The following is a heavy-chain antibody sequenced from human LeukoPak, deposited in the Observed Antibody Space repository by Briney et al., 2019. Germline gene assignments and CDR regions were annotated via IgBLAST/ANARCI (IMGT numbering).Heavy chain of an antibody. J-gene: IGHJ6*03. Sequence: ASVKVSCKASGYTFTSYDINWVRQATGQRLEWMGWMNPNSGNTGYAQKFQGRVTMTRNTSISTAYMELSSLRSEDTAVYYCARGVQGGNRGYYYYYMDVWGKGTTVTVSS. V-gene: IGHV1-8*01. CDR1: GYTFTSYD. CDR3: ARGVQGGNRGYYYYYMDV. D-gene: IGHD4-23*01. CDR2: MNPNSGNT.